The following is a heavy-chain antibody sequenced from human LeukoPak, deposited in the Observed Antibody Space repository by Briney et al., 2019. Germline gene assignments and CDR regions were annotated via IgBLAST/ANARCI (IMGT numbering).Heavy chain of an antibody. CDR1: GFTFSTYS. V-gene: IGHV3-21*01. D-gene: IGHD3-22*01. Sequence: GGSLRLSCAASGFTFSTYSMNWVRQAPGKGLEWVAGISSSSRYMYYADSLMGRFTISRDNAKTSLYLQMGSLRAEDTAVYYCASPRARESSTYYEGYFHYWGQGTLVTVSS. CDR3: ASPRARESSTYYEGYFHY. CDR2: ISSSSRYM. J-gene: IGHJ4*02.